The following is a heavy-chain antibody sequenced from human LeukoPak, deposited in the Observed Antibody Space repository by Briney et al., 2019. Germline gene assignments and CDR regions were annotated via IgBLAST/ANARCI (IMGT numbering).Heavy chain of an antibody. J-gene: IGHJ4*02. CDR3: ARDQENYFDY. Sequence: GGCLRLSCAASGFTFSSYAEHWVRKAPGKGLEWVAVISYDGSNKYYADSVKGRFTISRDNSKNTLYLQMNSLRAEDTAVYYCARDQENYFDYWGQGTLVTVSS. V-gene: IGHV3-30-3*01. CDR2: ISYDGSNK. CDR1: GFTFSSYA.